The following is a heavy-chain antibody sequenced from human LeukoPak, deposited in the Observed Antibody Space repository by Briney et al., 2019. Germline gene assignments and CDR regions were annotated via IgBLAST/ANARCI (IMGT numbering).Heavy chain of an antibody. V-gene: IGHV4-34*01. D-gene: IGHD3-22*01. Sequence: PSETLSLTCAVYGGSFSGYYWSWLRQPPGKGLEWIGEINHSGSTNYNPSLKSRDTISVDTSKNQFSLKLSSVTAADTAVYYCARVPPYYYDSSGYTLIQPHAFDIWGQGTMVTVSS. J-gene: IGHJ3*02. CDR1: GGSFSGYY. CDR2: INHSGST. CDR3: ARVPPYYYDSSGYTLIQPHAFDI.